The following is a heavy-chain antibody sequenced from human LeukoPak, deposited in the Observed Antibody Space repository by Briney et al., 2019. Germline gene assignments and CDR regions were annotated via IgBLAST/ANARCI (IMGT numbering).Heavy chain of an antibody. D-gene: IGHD2-15*01. J-gene: IGHJ6*03. CDR1: GGSISSSSYY. CDR3: ARAGYCSGGSCYSSIYYYYYMDV. V-gene: IGHV4-39*07. Sequence: SETLSLTCTVSGGSISSSSYYWGWIRQPPGKGLEWIGSIYYSGSTYYNPSLKSRVTISVDTSKNQFSLKLSSVTAADTAVYYCARAGYCSGGSCYSSIYYYYYMDVWGKGTTVTVSS. CDR2: IYYSGST.